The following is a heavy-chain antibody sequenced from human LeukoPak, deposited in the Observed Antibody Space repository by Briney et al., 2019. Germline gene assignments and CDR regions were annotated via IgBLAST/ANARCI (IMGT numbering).Heavy chain of an antibody. CDR1: GFTVSSNY. D-gene: IGHD3-22*01. J-gene: IGHJ4*02. CDR2: IYSGGST. V-gene: IGHV3-53*04. Sequence: GGSLTLSCAASGFTVSSNYMSWVRQAPGKGLEWVSVIYSGGSTYYADSVKGRFTISRHNSKNTLYLQMNSLRAEDTAVYYCARVGYYDSSGGFDYWGQGTLVTVSS. CDR3: ARVGYYDSSGGFDY.